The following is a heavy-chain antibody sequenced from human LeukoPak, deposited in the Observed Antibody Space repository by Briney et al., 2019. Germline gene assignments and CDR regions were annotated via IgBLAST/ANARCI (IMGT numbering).Heavy chain of an antibody. CDR1: GFTFSSYA. D-gene: IGHD4-17*01. CDR3: AKDRYGDYVGFSY. Sequence: PGGSLRLSCAASGFTFSSYAISWVRQAPGKGLEWVSAISDSGGSTYYADSVKGRFTISRDNSKNTLYLQMNSLRAEDTAVYYCAKDRYGDYVGFSYWGQGTLVTVSS. CDR2: ISDSGGST. J-gene: IGHJ4*02. V-gene: IGHV3-23*01.